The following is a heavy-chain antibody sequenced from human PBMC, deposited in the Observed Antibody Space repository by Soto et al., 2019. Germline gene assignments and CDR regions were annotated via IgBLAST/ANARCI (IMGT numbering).Heavy chain of an antibody. CDR2: ISSSSSTI. V-gene: IGHV3-48*02. D-gene: IGHD6-13*01. CDR3: ARGSSSPTRAFDI. J-gene: IGHJ3*02. Sequence: EVQLVESGGGLVQPGGSLRLSCAASGFTFSSYSMNWVRQAPGKGLEWVSYISSSSSTIYYADSVKGRFTISRDNAKNSRYLQMNSLREEDTAVYYCARGSSSPTRAFDIWGQGTMVTGSS. CDR1: GFTFSSYS.